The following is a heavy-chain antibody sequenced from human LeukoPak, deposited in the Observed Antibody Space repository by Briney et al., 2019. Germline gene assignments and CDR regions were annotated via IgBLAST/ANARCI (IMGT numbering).Heavy chain of an antibody. J-gene: IGHJ3*02. CDR2: IYYSGST. D-gene: IGHD6-13*01. CDR1: GGSISSGDYY. CDR3: ARHKFDGAAAVDAFDI. V-gene: IGHV4-30-4*08. Sequence: PSETLSLTCTVSGGSISSGDYYWSWIRQPPGKGLEWIGYIYYSGSTYYNPSLKSRVTISVDTSKNQFSLKLSSVTAADTAVYYCARHKFDGAAAVDAFDIWGQGTMVTVSS.